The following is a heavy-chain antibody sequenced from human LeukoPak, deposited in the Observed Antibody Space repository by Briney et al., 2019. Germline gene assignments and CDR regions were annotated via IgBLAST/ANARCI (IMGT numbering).Heavy chain of an antibody. J-gene: IGHJ6*02. D-gene: IGHD5-18*01. CDR2: IYTSGST. Sequence: SETLSLTCTVSGGSISSYYWSWIRQPAGKGLEWIGRIYTSGSTNYNPSLKSRVTMSVDTSKNQFSLKLSSATAADTAVYYCARNMDTAMYYYYGMDVWGQGTTVTVSS. V-gene: IGHV4-4*07. CDR1: GGSISSYY. CDR3: ARNMDTAMYYYYGMDV.